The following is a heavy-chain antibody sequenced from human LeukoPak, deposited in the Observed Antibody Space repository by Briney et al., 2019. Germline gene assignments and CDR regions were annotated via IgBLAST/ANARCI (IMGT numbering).Heavy chain of an antibody. CDR1: GGSISSTNW. J-gene: IGHJ4*02. V-gene: IGHV4-4*02. CDR3: AREGGFYRPLDY. CDR2: VHLDGRT. Sequence: KPSVALSRICGVSGGSISSTNWWTWIRQPPGKGLEWIGEVHLDGRTNYNPSLESRLTMSVDLSENHISLKLTSVTAADTAVYYCAREGGFYRPLDYTGQGTLVTVSS. D-gene: IGHD3-3*01.